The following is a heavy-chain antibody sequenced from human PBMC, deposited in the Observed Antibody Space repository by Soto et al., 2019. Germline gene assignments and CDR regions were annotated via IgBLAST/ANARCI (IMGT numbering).Heavy chain of an antibody. CDR1: GFTFSMYW. CDR2: INDDGIST. J-gene: IGHJ4*02. Sequence: GGSLRLSCAASGFTFSMYWMHWVRQVPGKGPEWVSRINDDGISTNYADSVKGRFTISRDNAKNTLYLQMNALGVEDTAVYYCTRGPRSTSTGTGAFWGQGTLVTVSS. CDR3: TRGPRSTSTGTGAF. V-gene: IGHV3-74*01. D-gene: IGHD1-1*01.